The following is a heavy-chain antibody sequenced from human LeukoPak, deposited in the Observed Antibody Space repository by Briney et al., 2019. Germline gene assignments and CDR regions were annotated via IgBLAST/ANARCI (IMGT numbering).Heavy chain of an antibody. CDR1: GDTFSTYG. V-gene: IGHV1-69*04. J-gene: IGHJ1*01. D-gene: IGHD6-19*01. CDR2: IVPFLAKT. Sequence: ASVKVSCKTSGDTFSTYGISWVRQAPGQGLEWMGRIVPFLAKTNYAQKFQGRVMITADKSTTTAYMELSSLRSEDTAVYYCAREMDAYSSVFQHWGQGTLVSVSS. CDR3: AREMDAYSSVFQH.